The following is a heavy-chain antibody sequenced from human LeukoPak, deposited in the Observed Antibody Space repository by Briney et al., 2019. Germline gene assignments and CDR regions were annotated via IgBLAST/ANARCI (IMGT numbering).Heavy chain of an antibody. V-gene: IGHV1-69*13. CDR3: ARKGTIFGVVEDNWFDP. CDR2: IIPIFGTA. J-gene: IGHJ5*02. CDR1: GGTFSSYA. D-gene: IGHD3-3*01. Sequence: AASVKVSCKASGGTFSSYAISWVRQAPGQGLEWMGGIIPIFGTANYAQKFQGSVTITADESTSTAYMELSSLRSEDTAVYYCARKGTIFGVVEDNWFDPWGQGTLVTVSS.